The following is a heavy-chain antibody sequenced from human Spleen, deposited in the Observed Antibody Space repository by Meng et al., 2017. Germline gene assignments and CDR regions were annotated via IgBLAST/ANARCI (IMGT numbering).Heavy chain of an antibody. CDR3: ARGSAHCGFDCFDY. CDR2: INPDGNTP. CDR1: GFTFSGHW. V-gene: IGHV3-74*01. J-gene: IGHJ4*02. Sequence: GESLKISCAASGFTFSGHWMHWVRQAPGQGLVWVSRINPDGNTPTYADSVKGRFTISRDNAKDSLYLQMNSLRAEDTAVYYCARGSAHCGFDCFDYWGQGSLVTVSS. D-gene: IGHD2-21*01.